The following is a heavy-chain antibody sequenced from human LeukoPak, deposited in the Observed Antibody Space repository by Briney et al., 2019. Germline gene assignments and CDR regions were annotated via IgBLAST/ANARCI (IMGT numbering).Heavy chain of an antibody. CDR1: GYTLTELS. V-gene: IGHV1-24*01. CDR2: FDPEDGET. CDR3: AIAQNWKAGWFDP. J-gene: IGHJ5*02. D-gene: IGHD1-1*01. Sequence: EASVKVSCKVSGYTLTELSMHWVRQAPGKGLEWMGGFDPEDGETIYAQKFQGRVTMTEDTSTDTTYMEVSSLRSEDTAVYFCAIAQNWKAGWFDPWGQGTLVTVSS.